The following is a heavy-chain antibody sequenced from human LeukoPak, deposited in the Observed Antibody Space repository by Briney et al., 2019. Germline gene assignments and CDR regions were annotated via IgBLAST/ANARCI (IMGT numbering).Heavy chain of an antibody. CDR2: IKSKTDSGTT. CDR1: GFTFRNYG. Sequence: PGGSLRLSCAASGFTFRNYGMHWVRQAPGKGLEWVGRIKSKTDSGTTDYAAPVKGRFTISRDDSKNTLYLQMNSLKTEDTAVYYCTTAPAQSDYWGQGTLVTVSS. V-gene: IGHV3-15*01. J-gene: IGHJ4*02. CDR3: TTAPAQSDY. D-gene: IGHD2-2*01.